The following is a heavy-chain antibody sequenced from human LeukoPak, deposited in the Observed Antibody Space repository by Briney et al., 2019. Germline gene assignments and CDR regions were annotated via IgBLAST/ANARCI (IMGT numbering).Heavy chain of an antibody. D-gene: IGHD3-22*01. Sequence: ASVTVCFTSSAYTFTVYYMHLLRQAPGQGQEWMGWINPNSGGTNYAQRFQGRVTMTRDTSISTAYMELSRLRSDDTAVYYCARAPSYDSSGYYYGWGEGTLVTVSS. CDR3: ARAPSYDSSGYYYG. V-gene: IGHV1-2*02. J-gene: IGHJ4*02. CDR2: INPNSGGT. CDR1: AYTFTVYY.